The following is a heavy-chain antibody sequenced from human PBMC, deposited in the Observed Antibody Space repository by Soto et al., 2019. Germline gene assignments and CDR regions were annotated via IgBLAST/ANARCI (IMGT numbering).Heavy chain of an antibody. CDR2: IKSKTDGGTT. D-gene: IGHD3-22*01. CDR1: GFTFSNAW. V-gene: IGHV3-15*01. Sequence: PGGSLRLSCAASGFTFSNAWMSWVRQAPGKGLEWVGRIKSKTDGGTTDYAAPVKGRFTISRDDSKNTLYLQMNSLKTEDTAAYYCTTPGYYDSSGYYPIDYWGQGTLVTVSS. CDR3: TTPGYYDSSGYYPIDY. J-gene: IGHJ4*02.